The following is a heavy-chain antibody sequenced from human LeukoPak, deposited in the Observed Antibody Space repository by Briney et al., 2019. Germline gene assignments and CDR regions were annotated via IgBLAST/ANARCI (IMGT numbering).Heavy chain of an antibody. Sequence: GGSLTLSCAASGFTFSSYAMSWVRQAPGKGLEWVSAISGSGGSTYYADSVKGRFTISRDNSKNTLYLQMNSLRAEDMAVYYCAKDHPPAGTLEEPANWFDPWGQGTLVTVSS. CDR2: ISGSGGST. CDR1: GFTFSSYA. V-gene: IGHV3-23*01. CDR3: AKDHPPAGTLEEPANWFDP. D-gene: IGHD6-13*01. J-gene: IGHJ5*02.